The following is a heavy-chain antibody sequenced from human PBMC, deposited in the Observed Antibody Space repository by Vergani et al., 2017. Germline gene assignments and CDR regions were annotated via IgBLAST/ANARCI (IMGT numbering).Heavy chain of an antibody. CDR1: GYTFTSYD. Sequence: QVPLVQSGAEVKTPGASVKVSCKASGYTFTSYDINWVRQATGQGLEWMGWMNHNSGNTGYAQKFQGRVTMTRNTSISTAYMELSSLRSEDTAVYYCARDGNRGRWFDPWGQGTLVTVSS. CDR2: MNHNSGNT. V-gene: IGHV1-8*01. J-gene: IGHJ5*02. D-gene: IGHD1-26*01. CDR3: ARDGNRGRWFDP.